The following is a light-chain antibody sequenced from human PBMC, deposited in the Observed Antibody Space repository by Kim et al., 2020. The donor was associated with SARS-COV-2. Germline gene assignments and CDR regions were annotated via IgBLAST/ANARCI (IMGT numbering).Light chain of an antibody. J-gene: IGLJ2*01. V-gene: IGLV2-23*02. CDR2: EVT. Sequence: QSALTQPASVSGSPGQSITNSCTGTSGDVGGYNLVSWYQQHPGKAPKVMIYEVTKRPSGVSNRFSGSKSGNTASLTISGLQAEDEADYYCCSYAGSSTFVIFGGGTQLTVL. CDR3: CSYAGSSTFVI. CDR1: SGDVGGYNL.